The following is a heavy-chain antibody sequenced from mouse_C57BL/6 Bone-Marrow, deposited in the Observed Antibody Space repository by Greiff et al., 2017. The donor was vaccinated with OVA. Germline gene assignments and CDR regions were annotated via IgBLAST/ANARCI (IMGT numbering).Heavy chain of an antibody. D-gene: IGHD3-2*02. CDR1: GYTFTSYG. Sequence: VQLQQSGAELARPGASVKLSCKASGYTFTSYGISWVKQRTGQGLEWIGEIYPRSGNTYYNEKFKGKATLTADKSSSTAYMELRSLTSEDAAVYFGARERNSSGYVRFAYWGQGTLVTVSA. J-gene: IGHJ3*01. CDR2: IYPRSGNT. V-gene: IGHV1-81*01. CDR3: ARERNSSGYVRFAY.